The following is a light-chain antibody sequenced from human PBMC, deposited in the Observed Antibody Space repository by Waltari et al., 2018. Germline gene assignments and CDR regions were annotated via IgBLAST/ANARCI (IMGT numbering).Light chain of an antibody. CDR1: SSDVGGYNS. Sequence: QSALTQPASVSGSPGQSITISCTGTSSDVGGYNSVSWYQHHPGKAPKLLIYEVTNRPSGVSHRFSGSKSGNTASLRISGLQTDDEADYYCSSYTSTSTVVFGGGTKLTVL. J-gene: IGLJ2*01. CDR2: EVT. CDR3: SSYTSTSTVV. V-gene: IGLV2-14*01.